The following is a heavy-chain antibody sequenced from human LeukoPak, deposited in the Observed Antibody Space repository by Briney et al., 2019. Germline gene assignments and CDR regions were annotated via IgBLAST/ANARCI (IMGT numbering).Heavy chain of an antibody. V-gene: IGHV4-39*01. Sequence: SETLSLTCTVSGGSISSSSYYWGWIRQPPGKGLEWIGSIYYSGSTYYNPSLKSRVTISVDTSKNQFSLKLSSVTAADTAVYYCARHKVYCDSSGYYQYYFDYWGQGTLVTVSS. J-gene: IGHJ4*02. CDR3: ARHKVYCDSSGYYQYYFDY. CDR2: IYYSGST. CDR1: GGSISSSSYY. D-gene: IGHD3-22*01.